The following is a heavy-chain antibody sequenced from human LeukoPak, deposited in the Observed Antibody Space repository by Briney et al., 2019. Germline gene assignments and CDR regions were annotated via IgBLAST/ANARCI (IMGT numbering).Heavy chain of an antibody. CDR3: ARDPRDYYYGMDV. CDR1: GFTFSSYS. V-gene: IGHV3-48*03. CDR2: ISGSGYTI. J-gene: IGHJ6*02. Sequence: GGSLRLSCAASGFTFSSYSMNWVRQAPGKGLEWVSYISGSGYTIYYADSVKGRFTMSRDNVKNSLYLEMHSLRAEDTAVYYCARDPRDYYYGMDVWGQGTTVTVSS.